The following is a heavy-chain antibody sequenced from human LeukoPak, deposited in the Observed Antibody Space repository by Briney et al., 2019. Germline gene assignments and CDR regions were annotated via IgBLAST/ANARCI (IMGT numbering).Heavy chain of an antibody. V-gene: IGHV1-69*04. CDR2: IIPILGIA. CDR1: GYTFTSYG. D-gene: IGHD3-22*01. Sequence: GASVKVSCKASGYTFTSYGISWVRQAPGQGLEWMGRIIPILGIANYAQKFQGRVTITADKSTSTAYMELSSLRSEDTAVYYCARDPLSPDQYYYDSSGTGADWGQGTLVTVSS. J-gene: IGHJ4*02. CDR3: ARDPLSPDQYYYDSSGTGAD.